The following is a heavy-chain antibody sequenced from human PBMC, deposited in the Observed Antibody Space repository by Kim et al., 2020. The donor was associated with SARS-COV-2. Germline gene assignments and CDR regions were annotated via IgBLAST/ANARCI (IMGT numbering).Heavy chain of an antibody. CDR3: AKAIKAPGGIKNGVDV. CDR1: GFTFGSFF. CDR2: IDSSGANT. J-gene: IGHJ6*02. D-gene: IGHD2-2*02. V-gene: IGHV3-23*01. Sequence: GGSLRLSCTASGFTFGSFFMGWVRQAPGMGLDWVASIDSSGANTYYADSVKGRFTISRDNSKDTLFLQMNTLRDDDTAVYYCAKAIKAPGGIKNGVDVWGQGTTVIVSS.